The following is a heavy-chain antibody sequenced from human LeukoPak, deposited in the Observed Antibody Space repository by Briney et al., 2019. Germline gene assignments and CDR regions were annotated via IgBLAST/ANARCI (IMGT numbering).Heavy chain of an antibody. J-gene: IGHJ5*02. Sequence: PSETLSLTCKVSGYPIGLDYYWVWIRQAPGRGLQWIGGFHRGRIQYNSALKSRVTISVDTSKNQFSLKMSSVTAADTAVYYCASSMITWGGVISNWFDPWGQGTLVTVSS. CDR2: FHRGRI. D-gene: IGHD3-16*01. CDR3: ASSMITWGGVISNWFDP. CDR1: GYPIGLDYY. V-gene: IGHV4-38-2*02.